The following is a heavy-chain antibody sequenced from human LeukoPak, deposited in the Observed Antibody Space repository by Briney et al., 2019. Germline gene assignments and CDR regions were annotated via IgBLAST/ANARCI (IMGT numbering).Heavy chain of an antibody. V-gene: IGHV1-2*02. Sequence: EASVKVSCKASGYTFTGYYMHWVRQAPGQGLEWMGWINPNSGGTNYAQKFQGRVTMTRDTSISTAYMELSRLRSDDTAVYYCARVARRGVVVPAAIGNWGQGTLVTVSS. CDR2: INPNSGGT. D-gene: IGHD2-2*01. J-gene: IGHJ4*02. CDR1: GYTFTGYY. CDR3: ARVARRGVVVPAAIGN.